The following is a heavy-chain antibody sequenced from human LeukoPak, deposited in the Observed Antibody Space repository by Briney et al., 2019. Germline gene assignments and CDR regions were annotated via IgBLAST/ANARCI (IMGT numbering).Heavy chain of an antibody. V-gene: IGHV4-34*01. CDR2: INHSGST. Sequence: PSETLSLTCAVYGGSFSGYYWSWIRQPPGKGLEWIGEINHSGSTNYNPSLKSRVTISVDTSKNQFSLKLSSVTAAGTAVYYCARGLSTMVVTRYFQHWGQGTLVTVSS. D-gene: IGHD4-23*01. CDR1: GGSFSGYY. J-gene: IGHJ1*01. CDR3: ARGLSTMVVTRYFQH.